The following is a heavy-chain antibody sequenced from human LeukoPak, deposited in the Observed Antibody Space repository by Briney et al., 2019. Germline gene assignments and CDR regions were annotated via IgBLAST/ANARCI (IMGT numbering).Heavy chain of an antibody. CDR3: ARTGPRQLIDY. CDR1: GASISSSNYY. D-gene: IGHD6-19*01. J-gene: IGHJ4*02. Sequence: SETLSLTCAVSGASISSSNYYWGWVRQSPGKGLEWIGNIYSSGNTYYNASLKSRVTMYIDTSKNQFSLKLSSVTAADTAVYYCARTGPRQLIDYWGQGTLVTVSS. CDR2: IYSSGNT. V-gene: IGHV4-39*07.